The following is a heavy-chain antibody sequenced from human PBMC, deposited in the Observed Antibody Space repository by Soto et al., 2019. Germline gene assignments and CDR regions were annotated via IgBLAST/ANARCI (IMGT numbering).Heavy chain of an antibody. D-gene: IGHD6-13*01. J-gene: IGHJ4*02. Sequence: QVELVESGGGVVQPGRSLRLSSAASGFTFSNYGMHWVRQAPGKGLEWVAAMSYDGTKEYYVDSVKGRFTISRDNSRNTLFLQLNILRAEDTAVYYCAKEYGSTWIDHWGQGTLVTVSS. CDR2: MSYDGTKE. CDR3: AKEYGSTWIDH. CDR1: GFTFSNYG. V-gene: IGHV3-30*18.